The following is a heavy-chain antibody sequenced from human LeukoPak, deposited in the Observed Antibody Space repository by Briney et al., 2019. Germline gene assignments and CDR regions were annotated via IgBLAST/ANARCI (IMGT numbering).Heavy chain of an antibody. D-gene: IGHD1-1*01. CDR1: GGSISSYY. Sequence: PSEALSLTCTVSGGSISSYYWSWLRQPPGKGLEWIGYIYYSGSTNYKPSLKSRVTISVDTSKNQFSLKLSSVTAADTAVYYCARRTTAGNYFDYCGQGTLVTVSS. CDR2: IYYSGST. CDR3: ARRTTAGNYFDY. J-gene: IGHJ4*02. V-gene: IGHV4-59*08.